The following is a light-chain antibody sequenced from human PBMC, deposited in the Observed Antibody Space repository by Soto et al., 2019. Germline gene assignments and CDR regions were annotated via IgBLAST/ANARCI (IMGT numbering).Light chain of an antibody. CDR2: EVT. J-gene: IGLJ3*02. Sequence: QSALTQPPSASGSPGQSVTISCTGTSSDVGGYNYVSWYQQYPGRAPNLMIYEVTKRPSGVPDRFSGSKSGNTASLPVSGLQAEEEADYYCSSSAASNNFYVVFGGGTKLTVL. CDR1: SSDVGGYNY. V-gene: IGLV2-8*01. CDR3: SSSAASNNFYVV.